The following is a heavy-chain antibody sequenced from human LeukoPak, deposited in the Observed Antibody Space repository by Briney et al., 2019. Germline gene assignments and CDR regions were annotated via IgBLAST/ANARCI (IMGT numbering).Heavy chain of an antibody. D-gene: IGHD2-2*01. CDR2: IYRSGNT. Sequence: GGSLRLSCAASGFTVNNYYMTWVRQAPGKGLEWVSVIYRSGNTYYADSVKGRFTISRDTSKNTLYLQMNSLRTEDTALYYCAKDIGNVVPAANAGFDFDYWGQGTLVTVSS. J-gene: IGHJ4*02. CDR3: AKDIGNVVPAANAGFDFDY. V-gene: IGHV3-53*05. CDR1: GFTVNNYY.